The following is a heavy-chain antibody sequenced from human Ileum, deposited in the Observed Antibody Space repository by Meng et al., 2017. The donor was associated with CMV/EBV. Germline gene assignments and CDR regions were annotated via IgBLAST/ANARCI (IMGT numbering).Heavy chain of an antibody. CDR2: IKQDGSER. CDR3: ARDAWPYYFDN. Sequence: GESLKISCAASGFTFSDYWLTWFRLAPGKGLEWVANIKQDGSERHYVDSVKGRFTVSRDNAKNSLYLQLNSLRGEDTAVYYCARDAWPYYFDNWGQGTVVTVSS. J-gene: IGHJ4*02. D-gene: IGHD5-12*01. V-gene: IGHV3-7*01. CDR1: GFTFSDYW.